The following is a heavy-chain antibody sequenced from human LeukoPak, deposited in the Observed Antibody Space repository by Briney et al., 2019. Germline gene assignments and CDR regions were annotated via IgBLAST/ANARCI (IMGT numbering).Heavy chain of an antibody. CDR1: GGSLSSDY. CDR2: IYHPTTT. Sequence: PSETLSLTCSVSGGSLSSDYWSWIRHSPGTGLEWIGYIYHPTTTIYNPSLKSRVSMSLDTSKNQFSLDLTSVTAADTAMYFCATGHSSGWFDFWGRGTLVTVSS. V-gene: IGHV4-59*01. J-gene: IGHJ4*02. CDR3: ATGHSSGWFDF. D-gene: IGHD6-19*01.